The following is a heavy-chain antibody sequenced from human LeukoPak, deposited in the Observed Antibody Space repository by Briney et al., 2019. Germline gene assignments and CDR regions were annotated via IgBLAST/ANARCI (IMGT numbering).Heavy chain of an antibody. CDR3: ARVRGAQGYAFDI. J-gene: IGHJ3*02. D-gene: IGHD1-26*01. Sequence: GGSLRLSCAASGFTFSSYAMHWVRQAPGKGLEWVAVISYDGSNKYYADSVKGRFTISRDNSKNTLYLQMNSLRAEDTAVYYCARVRGAQGYAFDIWGQGIMVTVSS. CDR1: GFTFSSYA. CDR2: ISYDGSNK. V-gene: IGHV3-30-3*01.